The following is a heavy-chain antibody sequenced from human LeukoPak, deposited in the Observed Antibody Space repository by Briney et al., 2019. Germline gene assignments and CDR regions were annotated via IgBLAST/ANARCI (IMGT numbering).Heavy chain of an antibody. V-gene: IGHV3-33*06. D-gene: IGHD3-10*01. CDR1: GFTFSSYG. CDR3: AKDGTWFGELLTLSYFDY. CDR2: IWYDGSNK. J-gene: IGHJ4*02. Sequence: GGSLRLSCAASGFTFSSYGMHWVRQAPGKGLEWVAVIWYDGSNKYYADSVKGRFTISRDNSKNTLYLQMNSLRAEDTAAYYCAKDGTWFGELLTLSYFDYWGQGTLVTVSS.